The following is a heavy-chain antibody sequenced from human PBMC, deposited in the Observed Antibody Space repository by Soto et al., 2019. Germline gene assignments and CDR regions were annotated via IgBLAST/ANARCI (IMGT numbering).Heavy chain of an antibody. Sequence: EVQLVESGGALVQPGRSLRLSCVASGFTFDDYAMHWVRQAPGKGLGWVSGINWNREKIGYADTVKGRFTISRDNAKNSLFLQLNGLRTEDTALYFCTKADYGDDSGSRPVYPWGQGTLVTVSS. J-gene: IGHJ5*02. CDR3: TKADYGDDSGSRPVYP. D-gene: IGHD4-17*01. CDR2: INWNREKI. V-gene: IGHV3-9*01. CDR1: GFTFDDYA.